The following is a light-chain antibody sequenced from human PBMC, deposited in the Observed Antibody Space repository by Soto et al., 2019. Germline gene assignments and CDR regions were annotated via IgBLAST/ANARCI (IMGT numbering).Light chain of an antibody. V-gene: IGKV3-20*01. CDR2: GAS. J-gene: IGKJ4*01. CDR3: QQYGALPPT. Sequence: EIVLTQFPGALSLSPGERVTLSCRASQTVSNTYLAWYQQKSGQAPKFLIYGASNRATGIPDRFSGSGSGTGFTFTISRLEPEDFAVYYCQQYGALPPTFGGGTKVEIK. CDR1: QTVSNTY.